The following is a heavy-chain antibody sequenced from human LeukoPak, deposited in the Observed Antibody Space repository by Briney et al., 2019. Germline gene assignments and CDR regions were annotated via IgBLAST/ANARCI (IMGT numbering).Heavy chain of an antibody. D-gene: IGHD3-10*01. V-gene: IGHV4-30-2*01. J-gene: IGHJ5*02. CDR3: ASEGITMVRGVIYH. Sequence: SETPSLTCTVSGGSISSGGYYWSWIRQPPGKGLEWIGYIYHSGSTYYNPSLKSRVTISVDRSKNQFSLKLSSVTAADTAVYYCASEGITMVRGVIYHWGQGTLVTVSS. CDR2: IYHSGST. CDR1: GGSISSGGYY.